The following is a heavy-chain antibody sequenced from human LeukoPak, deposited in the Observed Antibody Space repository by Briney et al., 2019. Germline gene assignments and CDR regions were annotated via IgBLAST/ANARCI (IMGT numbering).Heavy chain of an antibody. V-gene: IGHV4-59*08. CDR1: GGSISLYY. D-gene: IGHD6-13*01. Sequence: SETLSLTCSVSGGSISLYYWGWIRQPPGKGLEWIGNIYYSGSTNYNPSGSTNYNPSLKSRVTISVDPSNNQFSLKLSSVTAADTAIYYCARGYSTSWVFHFDYWGQGVLVSVSS. CDR2: IYYSGSTNYNPSGST. J-gene: IGHJ4*02. CDR3: ARGYSTSWVFHFDY.